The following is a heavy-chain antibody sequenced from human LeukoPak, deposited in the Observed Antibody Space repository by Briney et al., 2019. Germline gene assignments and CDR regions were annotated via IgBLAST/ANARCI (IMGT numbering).Heavy chain of an antibody. V-gene: IGHV3-23*01. J-gene: IGHJ3*02. CDR2: ISGSGGST. CDR3: AKVKEGGYGSYDAFGM. Sequence: PGGSLRLSCADSSFTFSTYAMSWVRQAPGKGLEWISAISGSGGSTYYADSVKGRFTISRDNSKNTLYLRMNSLRAEDTAVYYCAKVKEGGYGSYDAFGMWGQGTMVTVSS. D-gene: IGHD5-12*01. CDR1: SFTFSTYA.